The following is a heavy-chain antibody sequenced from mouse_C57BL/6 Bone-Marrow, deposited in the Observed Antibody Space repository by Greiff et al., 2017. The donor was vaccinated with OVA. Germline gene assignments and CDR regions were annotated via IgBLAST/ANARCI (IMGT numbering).Heavy chain of an antibody. V-gene: IGHV1-80*01. CDR1: GYAFSSYW. J-gene: IGHJ1*03. D-gene: IGHD1-1*01. CDR2: IYPGDGDT. CDR3: AMGYYGSRGYFDV. Sequence: VQLQQSGAELVKPGASVKISCKASGYAFSSYWMNWVKQRPGKGLEWIGQIYPGDGDTNYNGKFKGKATLTADKSSSTAYMQLSSLTSEDSAVYYCAMGYYGSRGYFDVWGTGTTVTVSS.